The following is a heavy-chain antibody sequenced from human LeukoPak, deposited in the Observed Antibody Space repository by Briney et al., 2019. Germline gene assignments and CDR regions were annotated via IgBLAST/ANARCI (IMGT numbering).Heavy chain of an antibody. CDR3: ARGNVVLRFLEWYHPGFDP. CDR1: GGSISSSSYY. D-gene: IGHD3-3*01. Sequence: SETLSLTCTVSGGSISSSSYYWGWIRQPPGKGLEWIGNVYYSGSTYYNPSLKSRVTISVDTSKNQFSLKLSSVTAADTAVYYCARGNVVLRFLEWYHPGFDPWGQGTLVTVSS. V-gene: IGHV4-39*07. CDR2: VYYSGST. J-gene: IGHJ5*02.